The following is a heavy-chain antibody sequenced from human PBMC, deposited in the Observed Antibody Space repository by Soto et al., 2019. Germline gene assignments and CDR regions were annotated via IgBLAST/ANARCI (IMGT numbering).Heavy chain of an antibody. Sequence: QVQLVESGGGVVQPGRSLRLSCAASGFTFSSYGMHWVRQAPGKGLEWVAVISYDGSNKYYADSVKGRFTISRDNSKNPLYLQMNRPIAEDTVVYYCAKDRSSTLPSYYSGIDVWGQGTTVTVFS. CDR1: GFTFSSYG. CDR3: AKDRSSTLPSYYSGIDV. D-gene: IGHD6-13*01. J-gene: IGHJ6*02. V-gene: IGHV3-30*18. CDR2: ISYDGSNK.